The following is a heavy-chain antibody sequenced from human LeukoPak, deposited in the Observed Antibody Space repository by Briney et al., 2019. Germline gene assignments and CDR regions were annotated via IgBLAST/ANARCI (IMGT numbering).Heavy chain of an antibody. CDR1: GFTFSDYY. CDR2: INHSGST. CDR3: ARGPLGYCSSTSCSTYYYGMDV. Sequence: GSLRLSCAASGFTFSDYYMSWIRQPPGKGLEWIGEINHSGSTNYNPSLKSRVTISVDTSKNQFSLKLSSVTAADTAVYYCARGPLGYCSSTSCSTYYYGMDVWGQGTTVTVSS. D-gene: IGHD2-2*01. J-gene: IGHJ6*02. V-gene: IGHV4-34*01.